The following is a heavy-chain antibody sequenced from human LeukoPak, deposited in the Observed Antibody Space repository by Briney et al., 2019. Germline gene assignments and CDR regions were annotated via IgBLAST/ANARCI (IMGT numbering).Heavy chain of an antibody. Sequence: SETLSLTCTVSGGSISSYYWSWLRQPPGKGLEWIGEINHSGSTNYNPSLKSRVTISVDTSKNQFSLKLSSVTAADPAVYYCARVPLGYYYYYYMDVWGKGTTVTVSS. CDR3: ARVPLGYYYYYYMDV. D-gene: IGHD7-27*01. CDR1: GGSISSYY. CDR2: INHSGST. V-gene: IGHV4-34*01. J-gene: IGHJ6*03.